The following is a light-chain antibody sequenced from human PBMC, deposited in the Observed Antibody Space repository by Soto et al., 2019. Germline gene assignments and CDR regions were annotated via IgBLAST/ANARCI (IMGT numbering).Light chain of an antibody. CDR2: GAS. V-gene: IGKV1-33*01. J-gene: IGKJ1*01. Sequence: DIQMTQSPSSLSASVGDRVTITCQASHDISNYLNWYQHKPGKAPKLLIYGASNLETGVPSRFSGSGSGTDFTLTIDSLQPEDFATYYCLQVKNFPRTFGQGTKLEIK. CDR3: LQVKNFPRT. CDR1: HDISNY.